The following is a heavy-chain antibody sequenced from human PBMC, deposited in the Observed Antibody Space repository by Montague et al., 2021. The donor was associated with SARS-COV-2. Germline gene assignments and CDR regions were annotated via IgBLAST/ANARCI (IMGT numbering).Heavy chain of an antibody. CDR2: ISTSTYI. CDR1: GFTFNSYN. Sequence: SLSLSFAASGFTFNSYNMNWVRQAPGKGLEWVSHISTSTYIDYADSVKGRFTISRDNAKSSLYLQMHSLRVEDTAVYYCARDGWMTTMTTFDYWGQGTLVTVSS. CDR3: ARDGWMTTMTTFDY. J-gene: IGHJ4*02. V-gene: IGHV3-21*01. D-gene: IGHD4-17*01.